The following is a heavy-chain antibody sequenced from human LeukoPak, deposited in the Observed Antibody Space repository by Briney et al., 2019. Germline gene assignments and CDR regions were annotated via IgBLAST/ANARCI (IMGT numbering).Heavy chain of an antibody. D-gene: IGHD3-22*01. Sequence: SGGSLRLSCAASGFTFSSYGMHWVRQAPGKGLEWVAVISYDGSNKYYADCVKGRFTISRDNSKNTLYLQMNSLRAEDTAVYYCAKVDYYDSRDPDYWGQGTLVTVSS. V-gene: IGHV3-30*18. CDR2: ISYDGSNK. CDR3: AKVDYYDSRDPDY. CDR1: GFTFSSYG. J-gene: IGHJ4*02.